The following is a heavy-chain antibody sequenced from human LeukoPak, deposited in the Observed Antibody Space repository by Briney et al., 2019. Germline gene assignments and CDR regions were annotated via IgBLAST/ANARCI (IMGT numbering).Heavy chain of an antibody. V-gene: IGHV1-69*05. Sequence: SVKVSCKASGGTFSSYAISWVRQAPGQGLEWMGRIIPIFGTANYAQKFQGRVTITTDESTSTAYMELRSLRSEDTAVYYCARDRPSGGYCSGGSCSFDYWGQGTLVTVSS. D-gene: IGHD2-15*01. CDR2: IIPIFGTA. CDR1: GGTFSSYA. J-gene: IGHJ4*02. CDR3: ARDRPSGGYCSGGSCSFDY.